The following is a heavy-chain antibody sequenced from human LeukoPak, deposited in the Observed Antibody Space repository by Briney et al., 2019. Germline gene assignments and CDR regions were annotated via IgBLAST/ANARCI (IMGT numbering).Heavy chain of an antibody. J-gene: IGHJ4*02. D-gene: IGHD3-22*01. V-gene: IGHV1-18*01. CDR2: ISAYNGNT. CDR1: GYTFTSYG. CDR3: ARGGVSDYYDSSGYYF. Sequence: GASVKVSCKASGYTFTSYGISWVRQAPGQGLEWMGWISAYNGNTNYAQKLQGRVTMTTDTSTSTAYMELRSLRSDDTAVYYRARGGVSDYYDSSGYYFWGQGTLVTVSS.